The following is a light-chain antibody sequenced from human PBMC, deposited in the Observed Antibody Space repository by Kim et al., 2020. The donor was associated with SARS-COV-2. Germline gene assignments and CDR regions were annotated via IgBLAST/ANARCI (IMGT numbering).Light chain of an antibody. CDR3: QAWDSSTWV. V-gene: IGLV3-1*01. CDR2: QDS. J-gene: IGLJ3*02. CDR1: KLGDKY. Sequence: LSPGQTASITCYGDKLGDKYACWYQQKPGQSPVLVIYQDSKRPSGIPERFSGSNSGNTATLTISGTQAMDEADYYCQAWDSSTWVFGGGTQLTVL.